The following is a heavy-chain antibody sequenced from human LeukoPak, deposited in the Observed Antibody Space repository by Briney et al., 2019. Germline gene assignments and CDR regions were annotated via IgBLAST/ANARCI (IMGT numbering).Heavy chain of an antibody. D-gene: IGHD2-2*01. CDR1: GFTFDDYA. CDR3: AKGRDKYQLLSKNWFDP. V-gene: IGHV3-9*01. Sequence: GRSLRLSCAASGFTFDDYAMHWVRHAPGKGLEWVSGISWNSGSIGYADSVKGRFTISGDNAKNSLYLQMNSLRAEDTALYYCAKGRDKYQLLSKNWFDPWGQGTLVTVSS. CDR2: ISWNSGSI. J-gene: IGHJ5*02.